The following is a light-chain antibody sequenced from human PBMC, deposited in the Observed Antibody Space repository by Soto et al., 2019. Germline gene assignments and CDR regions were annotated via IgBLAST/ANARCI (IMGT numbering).Light chain of an antibody. J-gene: IGKJ1*01. V-gene: IGKV3-15*01. CDR3: QQYAVWPPQT. CDR2: GAS. Sequence: EIVMTQSPATLSVSPGERATLSCRASQTVIRNLAWYQQKPGQTPRLLIFGASTRATGIPARFSGSRSGTEFTLTISSLQPEDFAVYYCQQYAVWPPQTFGQGTKVEIK. CDR1: QTVIRN.